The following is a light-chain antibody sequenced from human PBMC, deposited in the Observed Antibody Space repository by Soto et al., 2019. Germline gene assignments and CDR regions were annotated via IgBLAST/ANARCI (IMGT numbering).Light chain of an antibody. CDR1: QSISTW. J-gene: IGKJ2*01. CDR2: KVS. V-gene: IGKV1-5*03. CDR3: QRYNVFSPYT. Sequence: DIQMTQSPSSLSASVGDRVTITCLASQSISTWLAWYQLKPGKAPKLLIYKVSNLQSGVPSRFSGSGSGTVFTLTISSLQPDDFATYYCQRYNVFSPYTFGKGTKLAI.